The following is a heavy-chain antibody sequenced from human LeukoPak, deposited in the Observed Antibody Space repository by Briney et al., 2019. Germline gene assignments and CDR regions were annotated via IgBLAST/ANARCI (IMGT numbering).Heavy chain of an antibody. J-gene: IGHJ4*02. CDR1: GFTFDDYA. Sequence: GGALRLSCAASGFTFDDYAMHWVRHAPGKGLEWVSLISGDGGSTYYADSVKGRFTISRDNSKNSLYLQMNSLRTEDTALYYCAKVDGDTAMVTASFDYWGQGTLVTVSS. CDR3: AKVDGDTAMVTASFDY. V-gene: IGHV3-43*02. D-gene: IGHD5-18*01. CDR2: ISGDGGST.